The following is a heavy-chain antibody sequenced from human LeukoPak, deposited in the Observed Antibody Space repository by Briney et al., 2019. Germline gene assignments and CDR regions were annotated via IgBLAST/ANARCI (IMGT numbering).Heavy chain of an antibody. CDR1: GGSIITYY. Sequence: SETLSLTCTVSGGSIITYYWSWIRQPPGKRLEWIGYIYHSGSTKYNPSLKSRVTISVDTSKNQFSLKLNSESATDTAVYYCARASFNSYGIDGFDYWGQGTLVTVSS. CDR2: IYHSGST. V-gene: IGHV4-59*01. J-gene: IGHJ4*02. D-gene: IGHD5-18*01. CDR3: ARASFNSYGIDGFDY.